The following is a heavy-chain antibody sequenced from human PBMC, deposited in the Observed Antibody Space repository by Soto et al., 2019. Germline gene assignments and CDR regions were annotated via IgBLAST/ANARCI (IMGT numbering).Heavy chain of an antibody. V-gene: IGHV3-64*01. CDR2: ISSNGGST. J-gene: IGHJ3*02. Sequence: GVSLRLSCAASGFIFSSYAMHWVRQAPGKGLEYVSAISSNGGSTYYANSVKGRFTISRDNSKNTLYLQMGSLRAEDMAVYYCARDNKAAGTNYAFDIWGQGTMVTVSS. CDR3: ARDNKAAGTNYAFDI. D-gene: IGHD6-13*01. CDR1: GFIFSSYA.